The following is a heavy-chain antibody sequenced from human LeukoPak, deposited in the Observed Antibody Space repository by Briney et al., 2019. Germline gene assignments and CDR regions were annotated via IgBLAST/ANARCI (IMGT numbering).Heavy chain of an antibody. D-gene: IGHD3-9*01. J-gene: IGHJ6*01. V-gene: IGHV1-69*13. CDR1: GGTFSTYA. CDR3: ARGFEAMPYYYYHALDV. CDR2: IIPLFRTA. Sequence: SVNVSCKSAGGTFSTYAISWVRQAPGQGLEGMGGIIPLFRTANYAHKFQGRVRITADESTTTAHMELSSLRSDDTAMYSCARGFEAMPYYYYHALDVWGQGTTVTVSS.